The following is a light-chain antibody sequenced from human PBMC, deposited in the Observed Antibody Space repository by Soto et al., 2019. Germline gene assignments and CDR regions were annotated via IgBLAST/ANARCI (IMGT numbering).Light chain of an antibody. J-gene: IGKJ1*01. CDR1: QSVNSNY. CDR2: ETS. CDR3: QQFGTSPMWT. Sequence: EIVWTQSPGTLSLSPGERATLSCRASQSVNSNYLAWYQQKPGQAPRLLMYETSTRATGIPDRFSGSGSGTDFTLTISRLEPEDFAVYFGQQFGTSPMWTFGQGTKVDIK. V-gene: IGKV3-20*01.